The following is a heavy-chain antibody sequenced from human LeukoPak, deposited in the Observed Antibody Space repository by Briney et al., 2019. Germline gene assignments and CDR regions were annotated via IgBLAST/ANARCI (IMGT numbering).Heavy chain of an antibody. CDR1: GDSVSGYY. V-gene: IGHV4-38-2*02. J-gene: IGHJ4*02. D-gene: IGHD3-10*01. CDR2: IYHSGST. CDR3: TRDADPTAYYGSGSSIDY. Sequence: SETLSLTCIVSGDSVSGYYWGWVRQPPGKGLEWIGSIYHSGSTYYNPSLKSRVTISVDTSKRQFSLKLRSVTAADTAMYYCTRDADPTAYYGSGSSIDYWGQGILVTVTS.